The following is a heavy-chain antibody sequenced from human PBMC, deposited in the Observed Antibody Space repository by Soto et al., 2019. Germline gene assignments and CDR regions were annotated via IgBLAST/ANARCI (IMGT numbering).Heavy chain of an antibody. CDR1: GYTFTSYY. CDR3: ASDMSTT. J-gene: IGHJ5*02. D-gene: IGHD2-2*01. CDR2: INPSGGST. V-gene: IGHV1-46*01. Sequence: ASVKVSCKASGYTFTSYYMHWVRQAPGQGLEWMGIINPSGGSTSYAQKLQGRVTMTRDTSTSTVYMELSRLRSEDTAIYYCASDMSTTWGQGTLVTVSS.